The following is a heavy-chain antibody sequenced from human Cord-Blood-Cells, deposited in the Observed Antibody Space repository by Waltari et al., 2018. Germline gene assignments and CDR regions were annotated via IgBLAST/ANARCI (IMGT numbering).Heavy chain of an antibody. J-gene: IGHJ2*01. CDR1: GYSFTSYW. Sequence: EVQLVQSGAEVKKPGESLKISCKGSGYSFTSYWIGWVRQMPGKGLEWMGIIYPGYSDTRYSPSFQGQVTSSADKSISTAYLQWSSLKASYTAMYYCARRFRGSRSYWYFYLWGRGTLVTVSS. V-gene: IGHV5-51*01. D-gene: IGHD3-10*01. CDR2: IYPGYSDT. CDR3: ARRFRGSRSYWYFYL.